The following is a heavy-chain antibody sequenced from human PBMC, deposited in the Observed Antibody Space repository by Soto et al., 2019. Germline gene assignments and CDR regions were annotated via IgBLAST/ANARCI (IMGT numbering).Heavy chain of an antibody. CDR2: INPNSGGT. CDR1: GYTFTGYY. D-gene: IGHD2-2*01. Sequence: ASVKVSCKASGYTFTGYYMHWVRQAPGQGLEWMGWINPNSGGTNYAQKFQGWVTMTRDTSISTAYMELSRLRSDDTAVYYCAREGGYCSSTSCYLGYWGQGTLVTVSS. J-gene: IGHJ4*02. V-gene: IGHV1-2*04. CDR3: AREGGYCSSTSCYLGY.